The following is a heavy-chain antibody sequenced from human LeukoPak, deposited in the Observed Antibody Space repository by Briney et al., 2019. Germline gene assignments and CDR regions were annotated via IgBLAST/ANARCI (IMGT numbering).Heavy chain of an antibody. V-gene: IGHV1-69*04. CDR1: GGTFSSYA. D-gene: IGHD1-26*01. CDR3: ARSAEPNYYYYGMDV. Sequence: SVKVSCKASGGTFSSYAISWVRQAPGQGLEWMGRIIPILGIANYAQKFQGRVTITADKSTSTAYMELSSLRSEDTAVYYCARSAEPNYYYYGMDVWGQGTTVTVSS. CDR2: IIPILGIA. J-gene: IGHJ6*02.